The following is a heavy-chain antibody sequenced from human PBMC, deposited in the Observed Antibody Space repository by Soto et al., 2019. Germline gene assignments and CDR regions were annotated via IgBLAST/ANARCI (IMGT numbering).Heavy chain of an antibody. V-gene: IGHV1-3*01. Sequence: ASVKVSCKASGYTFTSYPMHWVRKAPGQRQEWMGWINAGNGNTKYSQKYQGRVTITRDTSASTAYMELSSLRSEDTAVYYCAIDSAYCSSTSCLPEHIDYWGQGTLVTVSS. J-gene: IGHJ4*02. D-gene: IGHD2-2*01. CDR2: INAGNGNT. CDR1: GYTFTSYP. CDR3: AIDSAYCSSTSCLPEHIDY.